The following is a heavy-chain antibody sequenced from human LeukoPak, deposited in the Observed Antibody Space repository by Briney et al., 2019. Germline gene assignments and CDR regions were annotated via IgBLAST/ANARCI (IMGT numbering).Heavy chain of an antibody. CDR1: GYSVSSGYY. D-gene: IGHD6-6*01. Sequence: SETLSLTCTVSGYSVSSGYYWGWIRQPPGKGLEWIGSVYHTGSTSYNPSLKSRVTISVDTSKNQFSLKLSSVTAADTAVYYCARVAGLIAARRGGWFDPWGQGTLVTVSS. CDR3: ARVAGLIAARRGGWFDP. CDR2: VYHTGST. J-gene: IGHJ5*02. V-gene: IGHV4-38-2*02.